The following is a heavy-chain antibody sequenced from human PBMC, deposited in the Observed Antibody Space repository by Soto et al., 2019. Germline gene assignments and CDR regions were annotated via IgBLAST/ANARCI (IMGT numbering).Heavy chain of an antibody. CDR1: GFTFDDYA. V-gene: IGHV3-9*01. Sequence: EVQLVESGGGLVQPGRSLRLSCAASGFTFDDYAMQWVRQAPGKGLEWVSGISWNSGSIGYADSVKGRFTISRDNAKNSRYLQMNSLRTEDTALYYCAKDLMSTVTTAVFDYWGQGTLVTVSS. CDR2: ISWNSGSI. J-gene: IGHJ4*01. D-gene: IGHD4-17*01. CDR3: AKDLMSTVTTAVFDY.